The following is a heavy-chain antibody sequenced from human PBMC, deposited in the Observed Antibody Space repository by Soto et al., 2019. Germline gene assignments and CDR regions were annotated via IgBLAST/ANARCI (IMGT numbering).Heavy chain of an antibody. V-gene: IGHV3-74*01. J-gene: IGHJ1*01. CDR2: INSDGSST. Sequence: EVQLVESGGGLVQPGGSLRLSCAASGFTFSSYWMHWVRQAPGKGLVWVSRINSDGSSTSYEDSVNARFTISRDNAKNTQYLLMNSLRAEDTVVYYGGSASSAYYDFWSGYKSLGYWGQGTQVTVSS. CDR3: GSASSAYYDFWSGYKSLGY. D-gene: IGHD3-3*01. CDR1: GFTFSSYW.